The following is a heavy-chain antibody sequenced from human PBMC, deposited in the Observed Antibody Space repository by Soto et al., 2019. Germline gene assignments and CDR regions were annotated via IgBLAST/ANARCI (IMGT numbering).Heavy chain of an antibody. CDR3: ARVKVLRYFDWPHYYGMDV. CDR2: IIPIFGTA. J-gene: IGHJ6*02. D-gene: IGHD3-9*01. CDR1: GGTFSSYA. Sequence: QVQLVQSGAEVKKPGSSVKVSCKASGGTFSSYAISWVRQAPGQGLEWMGGIIPIFGTANYAQKFQGRVTITADESTSTAYMELGSLRSEDTAVYYCARVKVLRYFDWPHYYGMDVWGQGTTVTVSS. V-gene: IGHV1-69*12.